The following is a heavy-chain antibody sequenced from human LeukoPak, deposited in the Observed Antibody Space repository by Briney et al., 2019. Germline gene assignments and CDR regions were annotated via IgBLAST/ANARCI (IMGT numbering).Heavy chain of an antibody. CDR1: GGSFNDYY. D-gene: IGHD3-10*01. V-gene: IGHV4-34*01. Sequence: SETLSLTCALYGGSFNDYYWSWIRQPPGKGLEWIGEINRSGSPNYNPSLKSRVTIFVNTSKNQFSLMLSSVTAADTAVYYCASLHQVRGLTVFDYWGQGTLVTVSS. CDR3: ASLHQVRGLTVFDY. CDR2: INRSGSP. J-gene: IGHJ4*02.